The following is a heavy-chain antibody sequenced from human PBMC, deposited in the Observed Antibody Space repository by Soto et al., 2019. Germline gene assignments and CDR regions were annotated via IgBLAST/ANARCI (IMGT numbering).Heavy chain of an antibody. J-gene: IGHJ6*02. CDR2: INPNSGGT. CDR3: ARDEKITGTNYYGMDV. V-gene: IGHV1-2*04. D-gene: IGHD1-7*01. Sequence: ASVKVSCKASGYTFTGYYMHWVRQAPGQGLEWMGWINPNSGGTNYAQKFQGWVTMTRDTSISTAYMELSRLRSDDTAVYYCARDEKITGTNYYGMDVWGQGTTVTSP. CDR1: GYTFTGYY.